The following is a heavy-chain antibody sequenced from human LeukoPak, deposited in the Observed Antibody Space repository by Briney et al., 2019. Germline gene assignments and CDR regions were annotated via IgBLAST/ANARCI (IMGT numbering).Heavy chain of an antibody. Sequence: PSETLSLTCSVSGASISSYYWSWIRQPPGKGLEWIGYIYYSGSTNYNPSLKSRVTISVDTSKNQFSLKLSSVTAADTAVYYCARAVDYYDSSGYPGWFDPWGQGTLVTVSS. CDR2: IYYSGST. CDR3: ARAVDYYDSSGYPGWFDP. D-gene: IGHD3-22*01. V-gene: IGHV4-59*01. J-gene: IGHJ5*02. CDR1: GASISSYY.